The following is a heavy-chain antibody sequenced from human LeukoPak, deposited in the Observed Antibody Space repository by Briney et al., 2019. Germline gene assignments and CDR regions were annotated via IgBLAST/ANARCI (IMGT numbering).Heavy chain of an antibody. V-gene: IGHV3-7*01. CDR3: ARDWAAAGILY. CDR1: GFTFSNDW. J-gene: IGHJ4*02. D-gene: IGHD6-13*01. Sequence: GSLRLSCEASGFTFSNDWMGWVRQAPGKGLEWVANIRQDGGEQYYMDSVKGRFTISRDNGKNSAYLQMNSLRVEDTAVYYCARDWAAAGILYWGQGTLVTVSS. CDR2: IRQDGGEQ.